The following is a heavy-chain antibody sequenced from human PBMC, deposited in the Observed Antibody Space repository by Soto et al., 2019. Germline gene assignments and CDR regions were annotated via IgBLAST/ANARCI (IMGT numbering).Heavy chain of an antibody. J-gene: IGHJ4*02. D-gene: IGHD4-17*01. CDR2: ISGSGSTN. V-gene: IGHV3-48*02. Sequence: EVQLVESGGGLVQPGGSLRLSCAASGFSLTSYSMNWVRQAPGKGLQWVAYISGSGSTNKYADSVKGRFTISRDNAENSVYLQMNSLGDEDTAVYYCARGAGYGDYGGYWGQGTLVTVSS. CDR1: GFSLTSYS. CDR3: ARGAGYGDYGGY.